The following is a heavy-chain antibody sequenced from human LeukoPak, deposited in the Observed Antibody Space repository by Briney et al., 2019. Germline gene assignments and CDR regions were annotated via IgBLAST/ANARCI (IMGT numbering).Heavy chain of an antibody. CDR3: ARDAHHDYSNPYNWFDP. CDR1: GYTFTSYA. D-gene: IGHD4-11*01. CDR2: INTNTGNP. J-gene: IGHJ5*02. V-gene: IGHV7-4-1*02. Sequence: ASVKVSCKASGYTFTSYAMNWVRQAPGQGLEWMGWINTNTGNPTYAQGFTGRFVFSLDTSVSTAYLQTSSLKAEDTAVYYCARDAHHDYSNPYNWFDPWGQGTLVTVSS.